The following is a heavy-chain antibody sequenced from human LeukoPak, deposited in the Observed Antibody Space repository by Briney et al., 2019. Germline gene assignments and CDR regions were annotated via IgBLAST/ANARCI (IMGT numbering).Heavy chain of an antibody. CDR2: IYYSGST. Sequence: SETLSLTCTVSGGSISSSSYYWGWIRQPPGKGLEWIGCIYYSGSTYYNPSLKSRVTISVDTSKNQFSLKLSSVTAADTAVYYCARHLSGDPPVDAFDIWGQGTMVTVSS. J-gene: IGHJ3*02. D-gene: IGHD2-21*01. V-gene: IGHV4-39*01. CDR3: ARHLSGDPPVDAFDI. CDR1: GGSISSSSYY.